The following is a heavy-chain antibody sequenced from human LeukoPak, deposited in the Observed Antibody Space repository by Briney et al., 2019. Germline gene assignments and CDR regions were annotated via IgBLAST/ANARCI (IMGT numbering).Heavy chain of an antibody. CDR1: GFTFSSYA. Sequence: GGSLRLSCAASGFTFSSYAMHWVRQAPGKGLEWVAVISNDGSNKYYADSVKGRFTISRDNSKNTLYLQMNSLRAEDTAVYYCARADIVSRAFDIWGQGTMVTVSS. J-gene: IGHJ3*02. V-gene: IGHV3-30*04. CDR3: ARADIVSRAFDI. D-gene: IGHD5/OR15-5a*01. CDR2: ISNDGSNK.